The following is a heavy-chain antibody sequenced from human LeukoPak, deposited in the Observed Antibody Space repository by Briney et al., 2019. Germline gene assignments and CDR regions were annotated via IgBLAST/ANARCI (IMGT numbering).Heavy chain of an antibody. J-gene: IGHJ5*02. Sequence: GGSLRLSCAASGFTFSSYRMNWVRQAPGKGLEWVSSISSSSSYIYYADSMKGRFTISRDNSKNTLYLQMNSLRAEDTAVYYCAKDRGSGYCSSTSCSNWFDPWGQGTLVTVSS. CDR3: AKDRGSGYCSSTSCSNWFDP. D-gene: IGHD2-2*01. CDR1: GFTFSSYR. V-gene: IGHV3-21*01. CDR2: ISSSSSYI.